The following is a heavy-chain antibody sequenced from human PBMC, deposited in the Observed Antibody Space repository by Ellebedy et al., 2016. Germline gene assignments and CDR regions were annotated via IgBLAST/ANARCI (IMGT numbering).Heavy chain of an antibody. Sequence: SETLSLTXTVSGGSISSYYWSWIRQPPGKGLEWIGYIYYSGSTNYDPSLKSRVTISVDTSKNQFSLKLSSVTAADTAVYYCARLMAGDDAFDIWGQGTMVTVSS. D-gene: IGHD3-16*01. CDR3: ARLMAGDDAFDI. CDR2: IYYSGST. J-gene: IGHJ3*02. V-gene: IGHV4-59*01. CDR1: GGSISSYY.